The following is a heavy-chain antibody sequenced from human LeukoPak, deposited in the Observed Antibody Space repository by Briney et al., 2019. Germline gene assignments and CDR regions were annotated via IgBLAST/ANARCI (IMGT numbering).Heavy chain of an antibody. CDR1: GYTFTSYG. D-gene: IGHD3-10*01. V-gene: IGHV1-18*01. Sequence: GPSVKVSCKASGYTFTSYGISWVRQAPGQGLEWMGWISAYNGNTNYAQKLQGRVTMTTDTSTSTAYMELRSLRSDDTAVYYCARDVVRGVTSGYFDYWGQGTLVTVSS. CDR2: ISAYNGNT. CDR3: ARDVVRGVTSGYFDY. J-gene: IGHJ4*02.